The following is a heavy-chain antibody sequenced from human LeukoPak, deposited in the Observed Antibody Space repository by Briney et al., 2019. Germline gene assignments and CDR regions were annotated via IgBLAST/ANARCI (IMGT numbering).Heavy chain of an antibody. CDR1: GGSISSSSYY. J-gene: IGHJ4*02. Sequence: SETLSLTCTVSGGSISSSSYYWGWIRQPPGKGLEWIGSIYYSGSTYYNPSLKSRVTISVDKSKNQFSLKLSSVTAADTAVYYCARDRAFDSSGYYLFDYWGQGTLVTVSS. D-gene: IGHD3-22*01. V-gene: IGHV4-39*07. CDR2: IYYSGST. CDR3: ARDRAFDSSGYYLFDY.